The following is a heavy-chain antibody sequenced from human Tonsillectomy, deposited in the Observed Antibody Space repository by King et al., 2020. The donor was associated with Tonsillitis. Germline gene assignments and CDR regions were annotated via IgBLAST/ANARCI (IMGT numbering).Heavy chain of an antibody. V-gene: IGHV7-4-1*02. CDR3: ARDNEGDFDY. D-gene: IGHD3-16*01. J-gene: IGHJ4*02. Sequence: KCVRQAPGQGLEWRGWINTNTGNPTYAQGFTGRFVFSLDTSVSTAYLQISSLKAEDTAVYYCARDNEGDFDYWGQGPLVTV. CDR2: INTNTGNP.